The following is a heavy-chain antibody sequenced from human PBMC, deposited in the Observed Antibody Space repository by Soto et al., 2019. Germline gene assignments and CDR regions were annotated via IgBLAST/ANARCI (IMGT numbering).Heavy chain of an antibody. D-gene: IGHD2-21*02. CDR3: VRGLWGYCGTDCCPLGV. J-gene: IGHJ6*02. V-gene: IGHV4-59*01. CDR1: GGSLSRYY. Sequence: SETLCLPCPLSGGSLSRYYWRRIRQPPGKGLEWIGDMYNTLSPGYNPPFQSPVTISVKTSKNPSSLKLNSVTAGGTAVYYCVRGLWGYCGTDCCPLGVWGQGTTVTFSS. CDR2: MYNTLSP.